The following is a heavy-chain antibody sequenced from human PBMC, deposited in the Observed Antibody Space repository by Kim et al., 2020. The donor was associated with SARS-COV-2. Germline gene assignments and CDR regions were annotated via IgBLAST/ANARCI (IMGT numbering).Heavy chain of an antibody. CDR3: ARSQLWGYWFDP. CDR2: IKSDGSST. V-gene: IGHV3-74*01. D-gene: IGHD5-18*01. CDR1: GFTFSSDW. J-gene: IGHJ5*02. Sequence: GGSLRLSCAASGFTFSSDWMHWVRQAPGKGLVWVSYIKSDGSSTNYADSVKGRFTISRDNAKNKLYLQMNRLRAEDTAVDDCARSQLWGYWFDPWCQGTL.